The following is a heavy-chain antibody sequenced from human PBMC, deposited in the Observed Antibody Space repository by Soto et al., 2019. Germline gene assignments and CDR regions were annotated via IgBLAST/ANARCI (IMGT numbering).Heavy chain of an antibody. J-gene: IGHJ6*02. V-gene: IGHV1-46*01. D-gene: IGHD6-25*01. Sequence: AASVKVSCEAFGYTFTIYYIHWVLQAPGQGLEWMGVINTSGGSPTYAQKFQDRVTMTRDTSTSTVYMELSSLRSEDTAVYYCARGGRHSDYYYYYGMDVWGQGTTVTVSS. CDR2: INTSGGSP. CDR1: GYTFTIYY. CDR3: ARGGRHSDYYYYYGMDV.